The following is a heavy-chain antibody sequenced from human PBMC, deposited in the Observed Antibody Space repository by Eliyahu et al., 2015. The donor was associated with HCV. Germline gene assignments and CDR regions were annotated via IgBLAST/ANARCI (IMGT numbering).Heavy chain of an antibody. V-gene: IGHV4-59*01. D-gene: IGHD6-19*01. CDR3: ASGGGGIAVTGTGGWFDP. CDR1: GGSITXYY. CDR2: IHYSGST. J-gene: IGHJ5*02. Sequence: QVQLQESGPGLVKPSETLSLTCTVSGGSITXYYWSWIRQPPGKGLEWIGYIHYSGSTNYNPSLKSRVXISIDTSKNQFSLNLTSVTAADTAMYYCASGGGGIAVTGTGGWFDPWGQGTLVTVSS.